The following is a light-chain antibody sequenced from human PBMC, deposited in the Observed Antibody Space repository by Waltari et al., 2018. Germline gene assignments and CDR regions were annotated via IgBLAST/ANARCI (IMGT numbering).Light chain of an antibody. V-gene: IGKV3-11*01. Sequence: IVLTQSPDTLSLSPGERASLSCRASQSVSSSLAWYQQKPGQAPRLLIYDASNRATGIPARFSGSGSGTDFTLTISSLEPEDFAVYYCQQRFNWPRTFGQGTKVEIK. CDR3: QQRFNWPRT. CDR2: DAS. CDR1: QSVSSS. J-gene: IGKJ1*01.